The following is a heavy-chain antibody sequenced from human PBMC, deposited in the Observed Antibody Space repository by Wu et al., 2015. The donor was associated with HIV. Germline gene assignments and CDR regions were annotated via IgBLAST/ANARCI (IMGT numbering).Heavy chain of an antibody. J-gene: IGHJ4*02. Sequence: QVQLVQSGAEVRKPGASVKVSCQASGYTFTSYDINWVRQATGQGLEWMGWMKPKSGDTGYAQKFQGRVTMTRDTSTRTVYMELSSLTSDDTAIYYCTRVGGSTVYYYGSGPLGYWGQGTLVTVSS. V-gene: IGHV1-8*01. CDR1: GYTFTSYD. CDR2: MKPKSGDT. CDR3: TRVGGSTVYYYGSGPLGY. D-gene: IGHD3-10*01.